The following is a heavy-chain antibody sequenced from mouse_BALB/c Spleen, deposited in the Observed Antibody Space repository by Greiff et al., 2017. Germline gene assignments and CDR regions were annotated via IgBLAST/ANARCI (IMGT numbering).Heavy chain of an antibody. Sequence: VQLQQSGPGLVQPSQSLSITCTVSGFSLTSYGVHWVRQSPGKGLEWLGVIWSGGSTDYNAAFISRLSISKDNSKSQVFFKMNSLQANDTAMYYCARDRNYGSSYGAYWGQGTLVTVSA. D-gene: IGHD1-1*01. J-gene: IGHJ3*01. CDR3: ARDRNYGSSYGAY. CDR1: GFSLTSYG. V-gene: IGHV2-2*02. CDR2: IWSGGST.